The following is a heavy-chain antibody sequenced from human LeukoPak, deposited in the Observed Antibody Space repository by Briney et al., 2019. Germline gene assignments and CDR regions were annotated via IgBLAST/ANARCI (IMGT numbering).Heavy chain of an antibody. CDR3: ARRPPRTDYYYYYMDV. CDR2: IYYSGST. D-gene: IGHD2-2*01. CDR1: GGSISSSSYY. V-gene: IGHV4-39*01. Sequence: SETLSLTCTVSGGSISSSSYYWGWIRQPPGKGLEWIGSIYYSGSTYYNPSLKSRVTISVDTSKNQFSLKLTSVTAADTAVYYCARRPPRTDYYYYYMDVWGKGTTVTVSS. J-gene: IGHJ6*03.